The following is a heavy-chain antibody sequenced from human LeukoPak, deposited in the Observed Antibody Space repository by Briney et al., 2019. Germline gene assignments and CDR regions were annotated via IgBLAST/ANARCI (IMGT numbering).Heavy chain of an antibody. D-gene: IGHD3-22*01. CDR3: ARASRYYYDTFDY. Sequence: SETLSLTCTVSGGSISSYYWSWIRQPPGKGLEWIGYIYYSGSTNYNPSLKSRVIISVDTSKNQFSLKLSSVTAADTAVYYCARASRYYYDTFDYWGQGTLVTVSS. CDR1: GGSISSYY. CDR2: IYYSGST. V-gene: IGHV4-59*01. J-gene: IGHJ4*02.